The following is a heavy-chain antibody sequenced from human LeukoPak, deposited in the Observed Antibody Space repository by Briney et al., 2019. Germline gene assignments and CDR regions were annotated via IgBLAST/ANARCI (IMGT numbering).Heavy chain of an antibody. D-gene: IGHD6-19*01. CDR2: INPSNGAA. CDR3: ARVLGGWYAAY. V-gene: IGHV1-2*02. CDR1: GYTLTGYY. J-gene: IGHJ4*02. Sequence: ASVQVSCKASGYTLTGYYLHWVRQAPGQGLEWMGWINPSNGAATYAEKFRGRVTMSRDTSISTAYMELSSLTSDDTAVYYCARVLGGWYAAYWGQGTLVTISS.